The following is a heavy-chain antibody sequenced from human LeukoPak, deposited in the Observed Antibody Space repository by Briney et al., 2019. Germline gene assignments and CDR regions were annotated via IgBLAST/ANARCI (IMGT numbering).Heavy chain of an antibody. CDR1: GYTFTSYD. CDR2: INPHSGNT. J-gene: IGHJ5*02. CDR3: ASSMPKRGYSNSPDDNWFDP. Sequence: ASVKVSCKTSGYTFTSYDINWVRKATGQGLELMGWINPHSGNTGYAQKFQGRVTMTRNTSINTAYMELSSLRSEDTAVYYCASSMPKRGYSNSPDDNWFDPWGQGTLVTVSS. D-gene: IGHD4-11*01. V-gene: IGHV1-8*01.